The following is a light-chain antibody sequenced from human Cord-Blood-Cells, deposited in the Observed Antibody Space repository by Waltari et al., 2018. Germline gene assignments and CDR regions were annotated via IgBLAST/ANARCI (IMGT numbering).Light chain of an antibody. CDR3: AAWDDSLNGYV. V-gene: IGLV1-44*01. Sequence: QSVLTQPPSASGTPGQRVPISCSGRSSNIGRNTVNWYQQLPGTAPKLLIYSNNQRHSGVPDRFSGSKSGTSASLAISGLQSEDEADYYCAAWDDSLNGYVFGTGTNVTVL. CDR2: SNN. J-gene: IGLJ1*01. CDR1: SSNIGRNT.